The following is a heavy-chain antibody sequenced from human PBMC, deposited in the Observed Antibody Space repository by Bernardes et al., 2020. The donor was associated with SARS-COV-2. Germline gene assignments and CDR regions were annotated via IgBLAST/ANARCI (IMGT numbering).Heavy chain of an antibody. CDR2: MNPNSGNT. Sequence: ASVKVSCQASRYTFPSYYINWVRQATGQGRAGVGWMNPNSGNTGFARKFQGRVTMPWSSSISTAYMELSSLRSEDSAVCYCGRGVSDYTNYYFDPWAQGTLVTVSS. CDR1: RYTFPSYY. V-gene: IGHV1-8*01. J-gene: IGHJ4*01. D-gene: IGHD4-4*01. CDR3: GRGVSDYTNYYFDP.